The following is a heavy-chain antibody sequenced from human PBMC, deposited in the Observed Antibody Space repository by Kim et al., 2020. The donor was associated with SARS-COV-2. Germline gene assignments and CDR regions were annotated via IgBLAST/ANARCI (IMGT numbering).Heavy chain of an antibody. J-gene: IGHJ4*02. V-gene: IGHV3-21*01. D-gene: IGHD6-13*01. Sequence: YHADSVKGRFTIAGENAKNSLYLQMNSLRAEDTAVYYCARVGYGSSWYDYWGQGTLVTVSS. CDR3: ARVGYGSSWYDY.